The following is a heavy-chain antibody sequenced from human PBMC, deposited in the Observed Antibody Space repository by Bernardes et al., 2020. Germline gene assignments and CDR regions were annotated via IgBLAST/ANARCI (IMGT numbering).Heavy chain of an antibody. V-gene: IGHV4-39*01. CDR2: IYYSGST. CDR3: ATLKDTLLWFREPWFDP. CDR1: GGSISSSSYY. D-gene: IGHD3-10*01. Sequence: SETLSLTCTVSGGSISSSSYYWGWIRQPPGQGLEWIGSIYYSGSTYYNPSLKSRVTISVDTSKNQFSLKLSFVTAADTAVYYCATLKDTLLWFREPWFDPWGQGTLVTVSS. J-gene: IGHJ5*02.